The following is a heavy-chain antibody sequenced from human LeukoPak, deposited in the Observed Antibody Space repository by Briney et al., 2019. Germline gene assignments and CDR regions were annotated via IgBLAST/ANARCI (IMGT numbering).Heavy chain of an antibody. D-gene: IGHD3-3*01. J-gene: IGHJ6*02. CDR1: GFTVSSNY. CDR2: IYSGGST. CDR3: ARAGVAIFGVAQAPYDMDV. V-gene: IGHV3-53*04. Sequence: GGSLRLSCAASGFTVSSNYMSWVRQAPGKGLEWVSVIYSGGSTYYADSVKGRFTISRHNSKNTPYLQMNSLRAEDTAVYYCARAGVAIFGVAQAPYDMDVWGQGTTVTVSS.